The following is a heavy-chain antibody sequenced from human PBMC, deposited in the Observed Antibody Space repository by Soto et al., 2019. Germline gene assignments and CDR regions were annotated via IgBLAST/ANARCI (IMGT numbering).Heavy chain of an antibody. V-gene: IGHV4-59*01. CDR2: IXXXGXT. CDR3: ARATDHGGYNPLDY. CDR1: GGSISSYY. Sequence: PSETLSLTCTVSGGSISSYYWSWIRQPPGKGLGWXGXIXXXGXTXXXPXXXXRVTMSVDTSKNQFSLKLSSVTAADTAVYYCARATDHGGYNPLDYWGQGTLVTVSS. D-gene: IGHD4-17*01. J-gene: IGHJ4*02.